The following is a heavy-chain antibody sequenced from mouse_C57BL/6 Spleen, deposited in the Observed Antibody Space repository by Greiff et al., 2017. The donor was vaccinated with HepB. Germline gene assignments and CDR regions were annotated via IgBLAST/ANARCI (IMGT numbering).Heavy chain of an antibody. J-gene: IGHJ2*01. D-gene: IGHD3-2*02. V-gene: IGHV1-52*01. Sequence: QVQLQQPGAELVRPGSSVKLSCKASGYTFTSYWMHWVKQRPIQGLEWIGNIDPSDSETHYNQKFKDKATLTVDKSSSTAYMQLSSLTSEDSAVYYCARGAAQARDFDYWGQGTTLTVSS. CDR3: ARGAAQARDFDY. CDR1: GYTFTSYW. CDR2: IDPSDSET.